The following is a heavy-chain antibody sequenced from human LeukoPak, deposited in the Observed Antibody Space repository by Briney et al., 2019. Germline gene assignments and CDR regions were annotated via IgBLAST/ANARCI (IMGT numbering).Heavy chain of an antibody. Sequence: SETLSLTCAVSGYSLSSGYYWGWIRQPPGKGLEWIGSIYHSGSTYYNPSLKSRVTISVDTSKNQFSLKRSSVTAADTAVYYCARGIPPRGGHFGYWGQGTLVTVSS. CDR3: ARGIPPRGGHFGY. D-gene: IGHD3-16*01. CDR1: GYSLSSGYY. V-gene: IGHV4-38-2*01. J-gene: IGHJ4*02. CDR2: IYHSGST.